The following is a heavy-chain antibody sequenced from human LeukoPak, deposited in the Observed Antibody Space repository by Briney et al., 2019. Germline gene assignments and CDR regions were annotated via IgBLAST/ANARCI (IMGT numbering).Heavy chain of an antibody. D-gene: IGHD2-15*01. V-gene: IGHV1-18*03. CDR2: ISAYNGNT. CDR1: GYSFTGHY. Sequence: ASVKVSCKASGYSFTGHYMHWVRQAPGQGLEWMGWISAYNGNTNYAQKLQGRVTMTTDTSTSTAYMELRSLRSDDMAVYYCARVARGYCSGGSCSGLDYWGQGTLVTVSS. CDR3: ARVARGYCSGGSCSGLDY. J-gene: IGHJ4*02.